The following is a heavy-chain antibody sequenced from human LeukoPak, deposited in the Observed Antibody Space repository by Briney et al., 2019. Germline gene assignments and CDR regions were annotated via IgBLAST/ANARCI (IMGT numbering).Heavy chain of an antibody. CDR2: IYYSGST. D-gene: IGHD3-9*01. CDR3: ARRNLRYYENWFDP. V-gene: IGHV4-59*08. Sequence: SETLSLTCTVSGGSISSYYWSWIRQPPGKGLEWIGYIYYSGSTNYNPTLKSRVTISVDTSKNQFSLKLSSVTAADTAVYYCARRNLRYYENWFDPWGQGTLVTVSS. J-gene: IGHJ5*02. CDR1: GGSISSYY.